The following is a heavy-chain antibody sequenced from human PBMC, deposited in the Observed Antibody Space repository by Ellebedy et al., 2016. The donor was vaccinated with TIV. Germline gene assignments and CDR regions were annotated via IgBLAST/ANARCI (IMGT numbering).Heavy chain of an antibody. CDR1: GFTFNSYV. CDR3: IRDGGGD. CDR2: INQGGSEK. D-gene: IGHD4-17*01. Sequence: PGGSLRLSCAASGFTFNSYVMSWLRQAPGKGLEWVAHINQGGSEKYYVDSMRGRFTISRDNYRNSLYLQMISLRVEDTATYYCIRDGGGDWGQGTLVTVSS. J-gene: IGHJ4*01. V-gene: IGHV3-7*03.